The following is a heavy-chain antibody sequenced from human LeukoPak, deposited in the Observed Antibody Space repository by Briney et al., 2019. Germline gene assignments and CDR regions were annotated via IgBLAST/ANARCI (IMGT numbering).Heavy chain of an antibody. V-gene: IGHV3-30*09. Sequence: GSLRLSCAASGFTFSSYDMQWVRQAPGKGLEWVAVISYDGSNKYYADSVKGRFAISRDNSKNTVYLQMNSLRVEDTAVYYCARAITPFADYWGQGTLVTVSS. J-gene: IGHJ4*02. CDR2: ISYDGSNK. D-gene: IGHD3-10*01. CDR3: ARAITPFADY. CDR1: GFTFSSYD.